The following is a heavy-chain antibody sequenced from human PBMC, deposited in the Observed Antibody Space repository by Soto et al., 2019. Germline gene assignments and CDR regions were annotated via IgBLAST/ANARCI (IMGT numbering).Heavy chain of an antibody. Sequence: GGSLRLSCAASGFVFSSFSMNWVRQAPGKGLEWVAYVSGGGNTIYYADSVKGRFTISRDNAKNSLYLQMNSLRAEDTAVYYCARDWDSSGYFWFVHWGQGTMGTGS. CDR1: GFVFSSFS. CDR2: VSGGGNTI. V-gene: IGHV3-48*04. J-gene: IGHJ5*02. CDR3: ARDWDSSGYFWFVH. D-gene: IGHD3-22*01.